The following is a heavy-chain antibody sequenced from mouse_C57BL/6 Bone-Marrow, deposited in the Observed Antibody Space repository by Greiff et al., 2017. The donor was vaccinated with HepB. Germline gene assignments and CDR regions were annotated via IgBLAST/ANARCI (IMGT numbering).Heavy chain of an antibody. CDR3: ARDRDDGSFYWYFDV. V-gene: IGHV5-16*01. J-gene: IGHJ1*03. Sequence: EVKLMESEGGLVQPGSSMKLSCTASGFTFSDYYMAWVRQVPEKGLEWVANINYDGSSTYYLDSLKSRFIISRDNAKNILYLQMSSLKSEDTATYYCARDRDDGSFYWYFDVWGTGTTVTVSS. D-gene: IGHD2-3*01. CDR2: INYDGSST. CDR1: GFTFSDYY.